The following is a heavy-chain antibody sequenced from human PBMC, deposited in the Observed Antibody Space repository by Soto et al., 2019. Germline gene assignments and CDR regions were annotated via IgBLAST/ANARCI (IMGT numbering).Heavy chain of an antibody. CDR3: ASLSREYYDFWSGYPENWFDP. V-gene: IGHV4-39*01. CDR2: IFYSGST. J-gene: IGHJ5*02. Sequence: SETLSLTCTVSGGSISSSSYYWGWIRQPPGKGLEWFVSIFYSGSTFYNPSLKSRITMSVDTSKNQFSLKLSSVTAADTAVYFCASLSREYYDFWSGYPENWFDPWGQGTQVTVSS. CDR1: GGSISSSSYY. D-gene: IGHD3-3*01.